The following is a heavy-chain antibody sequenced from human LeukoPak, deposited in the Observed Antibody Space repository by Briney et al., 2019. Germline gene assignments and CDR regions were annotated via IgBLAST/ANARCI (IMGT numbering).Heavy chain of an antibody. CDR2: IYYSGST. V-gene: IGHV4-59*01. CDR3: ARGGDSSGYYYPVFDY. CDR1: GGSMSPYH. Sequence: SETLSLTCTVSGGSMSPYHWGWIRQPPGKGLEWTGYIYYSGSTNYNPSLKSRVTISVDTSKNQFSLKLSSVTAADTAVYYCARGGDSSGYYYPVFDYWGQGTLVTVSS. J-gene: IGHJ4*02. D-gene: IGHD3-22*01.